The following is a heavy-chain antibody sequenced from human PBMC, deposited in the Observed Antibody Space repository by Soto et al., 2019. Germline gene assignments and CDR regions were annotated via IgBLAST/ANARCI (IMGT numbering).Heavy chain of an antibody. D-gene: IGHD3-16*02. CDR2: ISYDGSNK. CDR3: ANWFDYIWGSYRYISDSESDAFDI. Sequence: GGSLRLSCAASGFTFSSYGMHWVRQAPGKGLEWVAVISYDGSNKYYADSVKGRFTISRDNSKNTLYLQMNSLRAEDRAVYYCANWFDYIWGSYRYISDSESDAFDIWGQGTMVTVSS. J-gene: IGHJ3*02. CDR1: GFTFSSYG. V-gene: IGHV3-30*18.